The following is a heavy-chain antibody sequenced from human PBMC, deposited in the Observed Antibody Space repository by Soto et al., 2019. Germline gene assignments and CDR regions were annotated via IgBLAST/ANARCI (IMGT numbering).Heavy chain of an antibody. CDR1: GGSFSGYY. Sequence: SETLSLTCAVYGGSFSGYYWSWIRQPPGKGLEWIGEINHSGSTNYNPSLKSRVTISVDTSKNQFSLKLSSVTAADTAVYYCARGGRPKYYYYMEVWGKGTTVTVSS. CDR2: INHSGST. CDR3: ARGGRPKYYYYMEV. V-gene: IGHV4-34*01. J-gene: IGHJ6*03.